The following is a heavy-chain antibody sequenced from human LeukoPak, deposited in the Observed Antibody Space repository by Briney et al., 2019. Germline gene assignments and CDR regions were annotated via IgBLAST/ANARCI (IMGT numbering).Heavy chain of an antibody. CDR1: GFTFSDYD. Sequence: GGPLRLSCSASGFTFSDYDMSWVRQAPGKGLEWVSSISYLSSHVYYGDSVKGRFSISRDNAKNSLYLQMNSLGAEDTAIYYCGRAFPPLRTSSAGDLWGQGILVTVSS. CDR3: GRAFPPLRTSSAGDL. V-gene: IGHV3-21*01. CDR2: ISYLSSHV. J-gene: IGHJ4*02. D-gene: IGHD3-16*01.